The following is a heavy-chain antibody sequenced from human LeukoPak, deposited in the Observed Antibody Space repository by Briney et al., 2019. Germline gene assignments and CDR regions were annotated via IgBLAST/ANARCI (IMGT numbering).Heavy chain of an antibody. Sequence: GGSLRLSCAAYGFTFTHAWMSWVRQAPGKGLEWVGRIKSKTDGGTTDYAAPVKGRFTISRDDSKNTLYLQMNSLKTEDTAVYYCTTMDWSDSRSTIWGQGTLVTVSS. D-gene: IGHD2-2*01. CDR3: TTMDWSDSRSTI. CDR2: IKSKTDGGTT. V-gene: IGHV3-15*01. CDR1: GFTFTHAW. J-gene: IGHJ4*02.